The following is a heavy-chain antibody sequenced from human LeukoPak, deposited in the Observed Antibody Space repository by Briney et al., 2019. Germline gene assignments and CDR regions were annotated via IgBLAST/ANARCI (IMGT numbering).Heavy chain of an antibody. Sequence: SETLSLTCTVSGGSISSYYWSWIRQPPGKGLEWIGYICYSGSTNYNPSLKSRVTISVDTSKNQFSLKLSSVTAADTAVYYCAREGGGTMYYDSSGYFDYWGQGTLVTVSS. CDR1: GGSISSYY. D-gene: IGHD3-22*01. V-gene: IGHV4-59*01. CDR3: AREGGGTMYYDSSGYFDY. CDR2: ICYSGST. J-gene: IGHJ4*02.